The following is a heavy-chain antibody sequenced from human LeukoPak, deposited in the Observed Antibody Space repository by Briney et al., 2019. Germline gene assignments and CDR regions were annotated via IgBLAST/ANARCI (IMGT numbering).Heavy chain of an antibody. Sequence: GRSLRLSCAASGFTFSSYAMHWVRQAPGKGLEWEAVISYDGSNKYYADSVKGRFTISRDNSKNTLYLQMNSLRAEDTAVYYCASTRGGYPDDAFDIWGQGTMVTVSS. CDR1: GFTFSSYA. CDR2: ISYDGSNK. V-gene: IGHV3-30*01. CDR3: ASTRGGYPDDAFDI. D-gene: IGHD5-18*01. J-gene: IGHJ3*02.